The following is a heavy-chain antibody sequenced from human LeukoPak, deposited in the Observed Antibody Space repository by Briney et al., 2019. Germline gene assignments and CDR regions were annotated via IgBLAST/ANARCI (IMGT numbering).Heavy chain of an antibody. CDR3: RYYGTAHYYYYYMDV. CDR2: INGRGGST. D-gene: IGHD1-26*01. Sequence: PGGSLRLSCAASGFTFSNYAMSWVRQAPGKGLEWVSSINGRGGSTYYADSVKGRFTISRDNSKNTLYLQMNSLRAEDTAVYYCRYYGTAHYYYYYMDVWGKGTTVTVSS. CDR1: GFTFSNYA. J-gene: IGHJ6*03. V-gene: IGHV3-23*01.